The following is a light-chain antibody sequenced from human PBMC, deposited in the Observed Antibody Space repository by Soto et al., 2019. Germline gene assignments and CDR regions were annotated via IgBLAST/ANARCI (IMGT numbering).Light chain of an antibody. V-gene: IGKV1-39*01. J-gene: IGKJ4*01. CDR1: QNIVNY. CDR3: QQSYSAPLT. Sequence: DIQMTQSPSSLSASVGDRVTITCRARQNIVNYLNWYQQKPGKAPKLLIYAASSLPSGVPSRFSGSGSGTDFTLTISTLQPEDFATFYCQQSYSAPLTFGGGTKVEIK. CDR2: AAS.